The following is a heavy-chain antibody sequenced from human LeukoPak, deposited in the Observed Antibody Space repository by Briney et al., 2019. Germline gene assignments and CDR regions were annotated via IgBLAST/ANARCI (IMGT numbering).Heavy chain of an antibody. CDR3: ARRGEDGYNSAGY. J-gene: IGHJ4*02. D-gene: IGHD5-24*01. V-gene: IGHV5-51*01. CDR1: GYTFTIYW. Sequence: GESLKISCKGSGYTFTIYWIGWVRQMPGKGLEWMGIIYPIDSDTRYSPSFQGQVTISVDKSISTAYLQWSSLKASDTAIYYCARRGEDGYNSAGYWGQGTLVTVSS. CDR2: IYPIDSDT.